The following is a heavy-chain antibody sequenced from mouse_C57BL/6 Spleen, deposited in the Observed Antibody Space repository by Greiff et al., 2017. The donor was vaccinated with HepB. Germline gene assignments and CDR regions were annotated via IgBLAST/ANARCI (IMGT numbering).Heavy chain of an antibody. CDR1: GYTFTDYE. J-gene: IGHJ2*01. D-gene: IGHD4-1*01. CDR3: TITGTGYFDY. V-gene: IGHV1-15*01. Sequence: VQLQQSGAELVRPGASVTLSCKASGYTFTDYEMHWVKQTPVHGLEWIGAIDPETGGTAYNQKFKGKAILTADKSSSTAYMELRSLTAEDSAVYYCTITGTGYFDYWGQGTTLTVSS. CDR2: IDPETGGT.